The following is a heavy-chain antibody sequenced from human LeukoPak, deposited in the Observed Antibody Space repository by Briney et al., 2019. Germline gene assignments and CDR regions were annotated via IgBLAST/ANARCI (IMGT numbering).Heavy chain of an antibody. CDR2: IHPSGST. J-gene: IGHJ4*02. CDR3: ARGPPPDFDY. CDR1: GDSISSYY. Sequence: SESLSLTCTVSGDSISSYYWSWIRQPAGKGLEWIGRIHPSGSTNYNPSLKSRVTLSVDTSKNQFSLKLNSVTAADTAVYYCARGPPPDFDYWGRGTLVTVSS. V-gene: IGHV4-4*07.